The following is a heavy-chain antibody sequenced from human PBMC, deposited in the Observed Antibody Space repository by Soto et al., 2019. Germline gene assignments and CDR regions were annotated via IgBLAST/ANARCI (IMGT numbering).Heavy chain of an antibody. D-gene: IGHD4-17*01. Sequence: QVQLQESGPGLVKPSETLSLTCTVSGGSISSSTYYWGWIRQPPGKGLEWIGFIYYSGSAYYNPSLKSRVTISIDTSKNQFSLKLTSVTAADTAVFYCARHGVDYGDYASYYYYGMDVWGRGTTATVSS. CDR2: IYYSGSA. V-gene: IGHV4-39*01. CDR1: GGSISSSTYY. J-gene: IGHJ6*02. CDR3: ARHGVDYGDYASYYYYGMDV.